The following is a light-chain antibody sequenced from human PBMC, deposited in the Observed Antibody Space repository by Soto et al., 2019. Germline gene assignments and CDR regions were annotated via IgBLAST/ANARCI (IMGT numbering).Light chain of an antibody. J-gene: IGLJ2*01. V-gene: IGLV2-8*01. CDR3: SSYTSSSTLV. Sequence: QSALTQPPSASGSPGQSVTISCTGTSSDVGGYNYVSWYQQHPGKAPKLIIYEVRERPSGVPDRFSGSKSGNTASLTISGLQAEDEADYYCSSYTSSSTLVFGGGTQLTVL. CDR2: EVR. CDR1: SSDVGGYNY.